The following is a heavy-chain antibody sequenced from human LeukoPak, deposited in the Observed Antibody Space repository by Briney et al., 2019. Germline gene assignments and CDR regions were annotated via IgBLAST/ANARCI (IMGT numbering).Heavy chain of an antibody. CDR3: ARADYDFWSGYYSD. CDR2: MSSNSGDT. D-gene: IGHD3-3*01. J-gene: IGHJ4*02. Sequence: ASVKVSCKASGYTFTSYDINWVRQATGQGPEWMGWMSSNSGDTGYAQNFQGRVTMTRDTSISTAYMELSSLRSEDTAVYYCARADYDFWSGYYSDWGQGTLVTVSS. V-gene: IGHV1-8*01. CDR1: GYTFTSYD.